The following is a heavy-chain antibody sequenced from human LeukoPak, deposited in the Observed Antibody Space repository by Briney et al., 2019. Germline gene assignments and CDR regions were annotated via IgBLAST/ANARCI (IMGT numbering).Heavy chain of an antibody. J-gene: IGHJ4*02. CDR3: ARTGVSGTYRYFDH. Sequence: PSETLSLTCTVSGDSISSSGSYFWVWIRQPPGKGLEWIGNVYYIGTTSFNPSLKSRVTMSVDTSKNQFSLKLTSVTAADTAVYFCARTGVSGTYRYFDHWGPGTRVTASS. CDR2: VYYIGTT. D-gene: IGHD1-26*01. V-gene: IGHV4-39*01. CDR1: GDSISSSGSYF.